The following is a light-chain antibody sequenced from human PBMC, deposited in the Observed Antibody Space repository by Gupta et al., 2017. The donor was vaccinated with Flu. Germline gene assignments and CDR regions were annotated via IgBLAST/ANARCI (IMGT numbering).Light chain of an antibody. J-gene: IGKJ4*01. V-gene: IGKV1-5*03. CDR3: QQYNSYSL. CDR2: KAS. Sequence: DIQMTQSPSTLSASVGDRVTITCRASQSISSWLAWYQQKPGKAPKLLIYKASSLESGVPTRFSGSGSGTEFTLTISSLQPDDFATYYCQQYNSYSLFGGGTKVEI. CDR1: QSISSW.